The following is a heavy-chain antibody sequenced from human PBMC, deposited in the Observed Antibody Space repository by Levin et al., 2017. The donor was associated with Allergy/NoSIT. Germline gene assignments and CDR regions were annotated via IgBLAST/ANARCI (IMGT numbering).Heavy chain of an antibody. V-gene: IGHV3-30*18. D-gene: IGHD1-26*01. CDR3: AKDPRWGGSYPTPAAY. J-gene: IGHJ4*02. Sequence: GGSLRLSCAASGFTFSSYGMHWVRQAPGKGLEWVAVISYDGSNKYYADSVKGRFTISRDNSKNTLYLQMNSLRAEDTAVYYCAKDPRWGGSYPTPAAYWGQGTLVTVSS. CDR2: ISYDGSNK. CDR1: GFTFSSYG.